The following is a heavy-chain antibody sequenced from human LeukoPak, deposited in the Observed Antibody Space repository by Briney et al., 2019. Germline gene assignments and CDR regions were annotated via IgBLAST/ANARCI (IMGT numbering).Heavy chain of an antibody. Sequence: SVKVSCKASGGTFSSYAISWVRQAPGQGLEWMGGIIPIFGTANYAQKFQGRVTITRDTSASTAYMELSSLRSEDTAVYYCARGGYCSGGSCQHLLSGMDVWGQGTTVTVSS. D-gene: IGHD2-15*01. V-gene: IGHV1-69*05. CDR2: IIPIFGTA. CDR1: GGTFSSYA. CDR3: ARGGYCSGGSCQHLLSGMDV. J-gene: IGHJ6*02.